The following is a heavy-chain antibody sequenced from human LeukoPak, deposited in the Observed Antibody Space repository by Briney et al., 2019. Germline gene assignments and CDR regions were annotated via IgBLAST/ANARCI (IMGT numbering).Heavy chain of an antibody. J-gene: IGHJ4*02. V-gene: IGHV3-23*01. Sequence: GGSLRLSCAASGFTFSSYAMSWVRQAPGKGLEWVSAISGSGGSTYYADSVKGRFTISRDNSKNTLYLQMNSLRAEDTAVYYCAKDLNVLLWFGELLNWGQGTLVTVSS. D-gene: IGHD3-10*01. CDR2: ISGSGGST. CDR3: AKDLNVLLWFGELLN. CDR1: GFTFSSYA.